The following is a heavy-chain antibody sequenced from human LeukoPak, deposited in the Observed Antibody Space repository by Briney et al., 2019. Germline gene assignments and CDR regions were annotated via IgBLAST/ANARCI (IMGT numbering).Heavy chain of an antibody. CDR3: ASSSYYYDSSGYPTGAFDI. CDR1: GGSISSYY. V-gene: IGHV4-59*12. Sequence: SETLSLTCTVSGGSISSYYWSWIRQPPGKGLEWIGYIHYSGSTTYNPSLKSRVSISIDTSKNQFSLKLSSVTAADTAVYYCASSSYYYDSSGYPTGAFDIWGQGTMVTVSS. J-gene: IGHJ3*02. D-gene: IGHD3-22*01. CDR2: IHYSGST.